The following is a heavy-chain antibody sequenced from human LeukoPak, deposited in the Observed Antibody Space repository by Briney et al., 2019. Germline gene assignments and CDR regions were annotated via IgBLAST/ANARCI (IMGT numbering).Heavy chain of an antibody. CDR2: INSSSSNI. CDR3: AIMSAAGNLPFDY. CDR1: GFTFSSYS. Sequence: GGSLRLSCAASGFTFSSYSMKWVGQAPGKGVEGVSYINSSSSNIYYADSVKGRFTISRDNAKNSLYLQMNSLRAEDTAVYYCAIMSAAGNLPFDYWGQGTLVTVSS. D-gene: IGHD6-13*01. J-gene: IGHJ4*02. V-gene: IGHV3-21*01.